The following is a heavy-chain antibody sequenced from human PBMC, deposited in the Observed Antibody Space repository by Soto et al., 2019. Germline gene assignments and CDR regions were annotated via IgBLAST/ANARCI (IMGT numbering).Heavy chain of an antibody. Sequence: LRLSCAASGVAFSSYAVHWVRQPPGKGLEWVATISFNGRIQSYANSVKGRFTISRDNSKNTLFLQTDSLRHDDAGVYFCAKGAGYSPTWYLDYWGQGTLVTVSS. V-gene: IGHV3-30*04. CDR3: AKGAGYSPTWYLDY. D-gene: IGHD4-4*01. J-gene: IGHJ4*02. CDR1: GVAFSSYA. CDR2: ISFNGRIQ.